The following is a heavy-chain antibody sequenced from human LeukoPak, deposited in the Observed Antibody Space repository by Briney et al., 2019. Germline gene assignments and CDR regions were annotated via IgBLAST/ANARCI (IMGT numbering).Heavy chain of an antibody. CDR1: GGSISSYY. V-gene: IGHV4-59*08. Sequence: ASETLSLTCTVSGGSISSYYWSWIRQPPGKGLEWIGYIHYSGSTNYNPSLKSRVTISVDTSKNQFSLKLSSVTAADTAVYYCARHRNTVVTDWGQGTLVTVSS. D-gene: IGHD4-23*01. J-gene: IGHJ4*02. CDR2: IHYSGST. CDR3: ARHRNTVVTD.